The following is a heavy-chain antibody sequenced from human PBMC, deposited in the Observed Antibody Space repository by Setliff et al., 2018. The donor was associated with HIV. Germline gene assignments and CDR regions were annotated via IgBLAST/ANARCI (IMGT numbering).Heavy chain of an antibody. CDR3: ARNPCSGGSCPDAFDI. CDR2: IHTSGAI. CDR1: GGSISFYY. V-gene: IGHV4-4*07. J-gene: IGHJ3*02. D-gene: IGHD2-15*01. Sequence: SETLSLTCIVSGGSISFYYWSWIRQPAGRGLEWIGRIHTSGAIIYNPSLESRVSMSVDTSRNQFSLKLSSVTAADTAVYYCARNPCSGGSCPDAFDIWGQGTMVTVSS.